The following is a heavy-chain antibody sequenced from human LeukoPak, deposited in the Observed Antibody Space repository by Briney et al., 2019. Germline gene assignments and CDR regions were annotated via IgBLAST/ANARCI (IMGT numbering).Heavy chain of an antibody. CDR3: ARDSFLGNWNDPNDYYYYGMDV. V-gene: IGHV3-21*01. J-gene: IGHJ6*02. CDR1: GFTFSSYS. D-gene: IGHD1-1*01. Sequence: GGSLRLSCAASGFTFSSYSMNWVRQAPGKGLEWVSSISSSSSYIYYADSVKGRFTISRDNAKNSLYLQMNSLRAEDTAVYYRARDSFLGNWNDPNDYYYYGMDVWGQGTTVTVSS. CDR2: ISSSSSYI.